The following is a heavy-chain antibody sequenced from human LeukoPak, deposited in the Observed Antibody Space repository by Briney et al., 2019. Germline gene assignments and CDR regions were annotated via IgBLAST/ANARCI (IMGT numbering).Heavy chain of an antibody. Sequence: ASVKVSCKASGGTFSSYAISWVRQAPGQGLEWMGGIIPIFGTANYAQKFQGRVTITADESTSTAYMELSSLRSEDTAVYYCARVATHCSSTSCSYKGGDYWGQGTLVTVSS. V-gene: IGHV1-69*13. CDR2: IIPIFGTA. CDR3: ARVATHCSSTSCSYKGGDY. D-gene: IGHD2-2*01. CDR1: GGTFSSYA. J-gene: IGHJ4*02.